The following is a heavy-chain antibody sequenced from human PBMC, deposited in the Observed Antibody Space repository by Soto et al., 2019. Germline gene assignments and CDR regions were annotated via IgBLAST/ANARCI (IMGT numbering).Heavy chain of an antibody. Sequence: LSLTCIVSGNSITHYYWNWIRQPAGKGLEWIGRLYTTGSTNYNHSLKSRVTMSVDTSTNHVVLILTNMDPSDTATYYCARISGRFQKGFDSWSQGTLVTVSS. D-gene: IGHD1-26*01. V-gene: IGHV4-4*07. CDR3: ARISGRFQKGFDS. CDR2: LYTTGST. J-gene: IGHJ4*02. CDR1: GNSITHYY.